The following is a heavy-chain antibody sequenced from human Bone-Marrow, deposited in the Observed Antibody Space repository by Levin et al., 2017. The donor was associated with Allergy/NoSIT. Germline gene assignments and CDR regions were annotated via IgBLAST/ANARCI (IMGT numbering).Heavy chain of an antibody. Sequence: SVKVSCKASGGTFSSYAISWVRQAPGQGLEWMGGIIPIFGTANYAQKFQGRVTITADKSTSTAYMELSSLRSEDTAVYYCASDTLYYYYYMDVWGKGTTVTVSS. CDR3: ASDTLYYYYYMDV. CDR2: IIPIFGTA. J-gene: IGHJ6*03. CDR1: GGTFSSYA. V-gene: IGHV1-69*06.